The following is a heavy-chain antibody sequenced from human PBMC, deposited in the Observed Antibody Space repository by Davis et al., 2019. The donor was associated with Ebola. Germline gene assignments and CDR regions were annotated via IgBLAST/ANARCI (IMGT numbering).Heavy chain of an antibody. D-gene: IGHD1-1*01. CDR1: GYTLTTYA. V-gene: IGHV7-4-1*02. Sequence: AASVKVSCKASGYTLTTYAMNWVRQAPGQGLEWMGWINTNTGNPTYAQGFTGRFVFSLDTSVSTAYLQISSLKAEDTAVYYCARARLERRVGTVYHYYGMDVWGQGTTVTVSS. CDR2: INTNTGNP. CDR3: ARARLERRVGTVYHYYGMDV. J-gene: IGHJ6*02.